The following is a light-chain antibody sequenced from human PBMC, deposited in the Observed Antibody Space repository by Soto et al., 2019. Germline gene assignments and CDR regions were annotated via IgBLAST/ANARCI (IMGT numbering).Light chain of an antibody. CDR2: LGS. Sequence: EIVLTQSPLSLSVSPGEPASISCSSSQSLTHSSGYNYLDWYLLKSGQPPQLVIYLGSNRGSGVPDRFSGSGSGTHFTLTISRVETEDAGVYFCMQPLQTLITFGQGTRLEIQ. V-gene: IGKV2-28*01. CDR3: MQPLQTLIT. CDR1: QSLTHSSGYNY. J-gene: IGKJ5*01.